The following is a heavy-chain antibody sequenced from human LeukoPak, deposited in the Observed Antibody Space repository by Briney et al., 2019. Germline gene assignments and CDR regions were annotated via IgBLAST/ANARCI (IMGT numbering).Heavy chain of an antibody. D-gene: IGHD3-10*01. J-gene: IGHJ4*02. CDR3: ARDMAHSYGYYFDP. Sequence: PSETLSLTCTLAGGGISTYYWNWIPHTPGKGLECVGHISKGATDYNPSLKSRAIISVDTSKNQLSLRLTSVTAADTAVYRCARDMAHSYGYYFDPWGPGTQVLVSS. CDR1: GGGISTYY. CDR2: ISKGAT. V-gene: IGHV4-59*01.